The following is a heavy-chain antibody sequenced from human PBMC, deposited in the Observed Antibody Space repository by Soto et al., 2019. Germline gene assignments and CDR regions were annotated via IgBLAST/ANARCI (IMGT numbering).Heavy chain of an antibody. Sequence: GGSLRLSCAASGFTFSSYAMSWVRQAPGKGLEWVSAISGSGGSTYYADSVKGRFTISRDNSKNTLYLQMNSLRAEDTAVYYCAKSPRRLVIMGSRYFDYWGQGTLVTVSS. V-gene: IGHV3-23*01. CDR3: AKSPRRLVIMGSRYFDY. CDR1: GFTFSSYA. D-gene: IGHD3-9*01. J-gene: IGHJ4*02. CDR2: ISGSGGST.